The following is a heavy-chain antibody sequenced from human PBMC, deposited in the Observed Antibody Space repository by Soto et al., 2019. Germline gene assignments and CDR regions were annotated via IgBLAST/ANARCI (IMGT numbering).Heavy chain of an antibody. D-gene: IGHD5-12*01. CDR2: ISGSSDRT. CDR3: EGSWT. J-gene: IGHJ3*01. V-gene: IGHV3-23*01. Sequence: EVQVLESGGDLVQPGGSLRLSCAASGFTIRNYAMSWVRQAPGKALEWVSGISGSSDRTYSADSVKGRFTISKDTSSNTLYLQMNSLRVEDTAVYHCEGSWTWGQGTMVTVSS. CDR1: GFTIRNYA.